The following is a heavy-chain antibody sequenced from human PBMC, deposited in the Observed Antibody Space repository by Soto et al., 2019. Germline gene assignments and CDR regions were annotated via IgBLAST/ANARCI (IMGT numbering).Heavy chain of an antibody. J-gene: IGHJ4*02. CDR1: GFTFSSYA. Sequence: EVQLLESGEGLVQPGGSMRLSCAASGFTFSSYAMSWVRQAPGKGLEWVSAISGSGGTTYYADSVTGRFTISRDTSKKTLYLQVISLRAEDTAIDYCAKRLPLTANSGYYPNFDCWGQVTLVTVSS. D-gene: IGHD3-22*01. CDR3: AKRLPLTANSGYYPNFDC. V-gene: IGHV3-23*01. CDR2: ISGSGGTT.